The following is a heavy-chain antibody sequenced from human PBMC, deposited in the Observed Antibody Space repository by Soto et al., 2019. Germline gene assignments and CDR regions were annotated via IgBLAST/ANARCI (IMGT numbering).Heavy chain of an antibody. D-gene: IGHD4-17*01. CDR2: INAGNGNT. J-gene: IGHJ4*02. V-gene: IGHV1-3*01. CDR1: GDTFSTYT. Sequence: ASVKVSCKASGDTFSTYTITWVRQAPGQRLEWMGWINAGNGNTKYSQKFQGRVTITRDTSASTAYMELSSLRSEDTAVYYCARQADRAPTVVRFWGQGTLVTVSS. CDR3: ARQADRAPTVVRF.